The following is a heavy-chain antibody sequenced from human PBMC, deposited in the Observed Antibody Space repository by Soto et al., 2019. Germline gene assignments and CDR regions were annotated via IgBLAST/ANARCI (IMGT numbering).Heavy chain of an antibody. D-gene: IGHD3-22*01. Sequence: GGSLRLSCAASGFTFSSYAVSWVRQAPGKGPEWISSISGSGSTIYYADSVKGRFIISRDNSKNTLYLQMSSLRAEDTAVYYCAKVFYYYDSSGYYYFDYWGQGTMVTVS. CDR1: GFTFSSYA. CDR2: ISGSGSTI. J-gene: IGHJ4*02. CDR3: AKVFYYYDSSGYYYFDY. V-gene: IGHV3-23*01.